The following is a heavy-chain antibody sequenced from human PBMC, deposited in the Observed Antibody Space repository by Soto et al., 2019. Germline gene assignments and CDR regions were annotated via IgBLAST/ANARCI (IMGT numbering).Heavy chain of an antibody. V-gene: IGHV3-23*01. CDR2: ISGSGGST. CDR1: GFTFSSYA. CDR3: ARDQYSSSWYPTRHDYYYYGMDV. Sequence: GGSLRHSCAASGFTFSSYAMSWVRQAPGKGLEWASAISGSGGSTYYADSVKGRFTISRDNAKNSLYLQMNSLRAEDTAVYYCARDQYSSSWYPTRHDYYYYGMDVWGQGTTVTVSS. J-gene: IGHJ6*02. D-gene: IGHD6-13*01.